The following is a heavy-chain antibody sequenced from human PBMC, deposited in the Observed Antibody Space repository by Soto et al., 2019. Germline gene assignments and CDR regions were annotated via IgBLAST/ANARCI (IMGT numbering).Heavy chain of an antibody. D-gene: IGHD3-16*01. J-gene: IGHJ4*02. V-gene: IGHV4-61*08. CDR3: ARGDEPAPIDY. CDR2: MYNSGST. Sequence: PSETLSLTCSVSGGSVSSGGYLWIWIRQPPGKALEWIGFMYNSGSTYYKPSLKSRVTISVDRSKNQFSLKLSSVTAADTAVYYCARGDEPAPIDYWGQGTLVTVSS. CDR1: GGSVSSGGYL.